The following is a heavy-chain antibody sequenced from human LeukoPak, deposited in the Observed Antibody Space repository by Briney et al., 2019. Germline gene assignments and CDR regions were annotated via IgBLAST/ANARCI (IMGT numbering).Heavy chain of an antibody. CDR2: MNPNSGNT. CDR3: ARGRGYQLLSRGEYYYGMDV. V-gene: IGHV1-8*01. D-gene: IGHD2-2*01. J-gene: IGHJ6*02. Sequence: VASVKVSCKASGYTFTSYDINWVRHATGQGLEWMGWMNPNSGNTGYAQKFQGRVTMTRNTSISTAYMELSSLRSEDTAVYYCARGRGYQLLSRGEYYYGMDVWGQGTTVTVSS. CDR1: GYTFTSYD.